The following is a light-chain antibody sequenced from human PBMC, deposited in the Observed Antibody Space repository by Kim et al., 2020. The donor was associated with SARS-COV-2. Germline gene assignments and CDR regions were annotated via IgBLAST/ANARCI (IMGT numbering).Light chain of an antibody. V-gene: IGKV1-33*01. CDR3: QQYDDVPRT. CDR1: QDISNY. J-gene: IGKJ1*01. Sequence: DILMTQSPSSLSASVGDRVTITCQASQDISNYLNWYQQKPGKAPKLLICDASNLQTGVPSRFSGSGSGTDFTFTVNSLQPEDIATYYCQQYDDVPRTFGQGTKVDIK. CDR2: DAS.